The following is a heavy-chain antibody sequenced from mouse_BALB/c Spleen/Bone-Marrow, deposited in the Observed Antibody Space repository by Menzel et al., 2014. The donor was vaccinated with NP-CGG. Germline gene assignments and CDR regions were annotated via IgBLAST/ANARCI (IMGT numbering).Heavy chain of an antibody. CDR2: INPSNVDT. V-gene: IGHV1S81*02. Sequence: QVQLQQSGAELVKPGASVKLSCKASGYTFTSYYMFWVKQRPGQGLEWIGEINPSNVDTNFNEKFKSKATLTVDKSSNAAYMQLSSLTSDGAAFYYCSSEYYGSSYYYAMDYWGQGTSVTVSS. D-gene: IGHD1-1*01. CDR3: SSEYYGSSYYYAMDY. J-gene: IGHJ4*01. CDR1: GYTFTSYY.